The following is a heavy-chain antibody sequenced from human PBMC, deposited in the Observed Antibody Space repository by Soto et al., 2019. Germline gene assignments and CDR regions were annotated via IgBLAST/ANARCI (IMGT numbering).Heavy chain of an antibody. CDR3: ARGRGASDYGDNYYYYYMDV. Sequence: QVQLVQSGAEVKMPGASVKVSCKASGYTFTSYDINWVRQATGQGLEWMGWMNPNSGNTGYAQKFQGRVTMTRNTSISTAYMELSSLRSEDTAVYYCARGRGASDYGDNYYYYYMDVWGKGTTVTVSS. J-gene: IGHJ6*03. D-gene: IGHD3-10*01. CDR1: GYTFTSYD. CDR2: MNPNSGNT. V-gene: IGHV1-8*01.